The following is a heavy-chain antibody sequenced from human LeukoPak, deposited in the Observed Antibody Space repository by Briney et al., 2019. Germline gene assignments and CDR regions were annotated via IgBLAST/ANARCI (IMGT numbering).Heavy chain of an antibody. CDR2: IWYDGSNK. CDR3: ARGGCGGDCYSFDY. CDR1: GFTFSSYG. V-gene: IGHV3-33*01. J-gene: IGHJ4*02. Sequence: GGSLRLSCAASGFTFSSYGMHWVRQAPGKGLEWVAVIWYDGSNKYYADSVKGRFTISRDNSKNTLYLQMNSLRAEDTAVYYCARGGCGGDCYSFDYWGQGTLVTASS. D-gene: IGHD2-21*02.